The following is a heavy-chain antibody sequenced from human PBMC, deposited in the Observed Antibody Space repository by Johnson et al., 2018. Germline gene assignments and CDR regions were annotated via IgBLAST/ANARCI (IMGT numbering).Heavy chain of an antibody. CDR1: GFTFDDYA. V-gene: IGHV3-9*01. D-gene: IGHD5-24*01. CDR2: ISWNSGSI. CDR3: ATESTMPTAYMDV. Sequence: VQLVQSGGGLVQPGRSLRLSCAASGFTFDDYAMHWVRQAPGKGLEWVSGISWNSGSIGYADSVKGRFTISRDNAKNPLYLQMNSLRVEDTALYYCATESTMPTAYMDVWGKGTTVTVSS. J-gene: IGHJ6*03.